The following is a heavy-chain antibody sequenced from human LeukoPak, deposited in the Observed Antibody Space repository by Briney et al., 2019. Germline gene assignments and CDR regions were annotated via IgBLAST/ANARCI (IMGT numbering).Heavy chain of an antibody. D-gene: IGHD2-2*02. CDR3: AKDHPYCSSTSCYRWFDP. CDR2: IWYDGSNK. J-gene: IGHJ5*02. CDR1: GFTFSSYG. V-gene: IGHV3-30*02. Sequence: RPGGSLRLSCAASGFTFSSYGMHWVRQAPGKGLEWVAVIWYDGSNKYYADSVKGRFTISRDNSKNTLYLQMNSLRAEDTAVYYCAKDHPYCSSTSCYRWFDPWGQGTLVTVSS.